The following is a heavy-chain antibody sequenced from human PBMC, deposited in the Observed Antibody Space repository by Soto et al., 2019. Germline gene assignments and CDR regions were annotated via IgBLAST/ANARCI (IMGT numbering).Heavy chain of an antibody. J-gene: IGHJ4*02. Sequence: AGSLRLSFEASGFTFSSYGMHWVRQAPGKGLEWVAVISYDGSNKYYADSVKGRFTISRDNSKNTLYLQMDSLRAEDTAVYYCAKDQRAYGDYGLIVYWGQGTLVTVSS. CDR2: ISYDGSNK. CDR1: GFTFSSYG. V-gene: IGHV3-30*18. D-gene: IGHD4-17*01. CDR3: AKDQRAYGDYGLIVY.